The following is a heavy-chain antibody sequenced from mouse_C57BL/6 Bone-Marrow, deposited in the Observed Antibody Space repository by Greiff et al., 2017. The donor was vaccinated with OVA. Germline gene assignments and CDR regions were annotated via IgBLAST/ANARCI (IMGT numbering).Heavy chain of an antibody. CDR2: IHPSDSDT. CDR3: AIKGRAAQATGDY. V-gene: IGHV1-74*01. CDR1: GYTFTSYW. D-gene: IGHD3-2*02. J-gene: IGHJ2*01. Sequence: VKLQQPGAELVKPGASVKVSCKASGYTFTSYWMHWVKQRPGQGLEWIGRIHPSDSDTNYNQKFKGKATLTVDKSSSTAYMQLSSLTSEDSAVYYCAIKGRAAQATGDYWGQGTTLTVSS.